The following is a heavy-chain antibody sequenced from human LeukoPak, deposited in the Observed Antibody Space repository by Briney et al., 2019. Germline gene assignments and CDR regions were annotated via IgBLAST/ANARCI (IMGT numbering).Heavy chain of an antibody. CDR2: MNPSIVKT. CDR1: GYTFTSYD. J-gene: IGHJ5*02. Sequence: GASVKVSCKASGYTFTSYDITWVRQATGQGLEWMGWMNPSIVKTGYAQKFQGRVTMTGNTSISTAYMELSSLRSEDTAVYYCARGGGGGDGYDLWGQGTLVTVSS. D-gene: IGHD5-24*01. V-gene: IGHV1-8*01. CDR3: ARGGGGGDGYDL.